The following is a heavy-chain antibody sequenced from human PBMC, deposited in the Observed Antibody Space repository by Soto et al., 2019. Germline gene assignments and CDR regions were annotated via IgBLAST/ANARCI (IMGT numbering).Heavy chain of an antibody. CDR2: IYPGDSDT. D-gene: IGHD3-16*02. CDR1: GYSFTNYW. CDR3: ARQGYDYVWGSYPNYYYGMDV. Sequence: GESLKISCKATGYSFTNYWIGWVRQMPGKGLEWMGTIYPGDSDTRYGPAFEGQVTISADKSISTAYLQWSSLKASDTAMYYCARQGYDYVWGSYPNYYYGMDVWGQGTTVTVSS. V-gene: IGHV5-51*01. J-gene: IGHJ6*02.